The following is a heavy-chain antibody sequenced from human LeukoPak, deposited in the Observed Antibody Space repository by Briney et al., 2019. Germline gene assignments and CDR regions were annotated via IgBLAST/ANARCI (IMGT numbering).Heavy chain of an antibody. V-gene: IGHV3-48*01. CDR1: GFTFSIYN. CDR3: AELGITMIGGV. J-gene: IGHJ6*04. Sequence: GGSLRLSCAASGFTFSIYNMNWVRQAPGKGLEWVSYITGSSTTIYYADSVKGRFTISRDNAKSSLYLQMNSLRAEDTAVYYCAELGITMIGGVWGKGTTVTISS. D-gene: IGHD3-10*02. CDR2: ITGSSTTI.